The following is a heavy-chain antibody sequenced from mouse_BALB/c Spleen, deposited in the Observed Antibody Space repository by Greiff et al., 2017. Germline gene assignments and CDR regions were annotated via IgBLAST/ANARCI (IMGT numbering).Heavy chain of an antibody. Sequence: EVQLVESGGDLVKPGGSLKLSCAASGFTFSSYGMSWVRQTPDKRLEWVATISSGGSYTYYPDSVKGRFTISRDNAKNTLYLQMSSLKSEDTAMYYCARQDYDFYAMDYWGQGTSVTVSS. J-gene: IGHJ4*01. CDR2: ISSGGSYT. CDR3: ARQDYDFYAMDY. CDR1: GFTFSSYG. V-gene: IGHV5-6*01. D-gene: IGHD2-4*01.